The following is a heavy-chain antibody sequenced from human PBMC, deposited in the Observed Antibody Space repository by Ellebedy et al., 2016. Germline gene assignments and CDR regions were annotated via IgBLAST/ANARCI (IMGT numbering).Heavy chain of an antibody. V-gene: IGHV1-3*01. CDR1: GYNFTGYY. CDR3: VTEVIAAAAIQPNFDY. J-gene: IGHJ4*02. CDR2: INAGNGNT. D-gene: IGHD2-2*02. Sequence: ASVKVSCKASGYNFTGYYMHWVRQAPGQGLEWMGWINAGNGNTKYSQTFQGRVTITRDTSASTAYMELSGLRSEDTAVYYCVTEVIAAAAIQPNFDYWGQGTLVTVSS.